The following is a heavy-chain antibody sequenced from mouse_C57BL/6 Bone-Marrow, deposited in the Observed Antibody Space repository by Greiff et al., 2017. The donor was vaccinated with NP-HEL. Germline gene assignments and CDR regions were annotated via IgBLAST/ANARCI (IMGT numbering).Heavy chain of an antibody. Sequence: QVQLQQSGAELARPGASVKLSCKASGYTFTSYGISWVKQRTGQGLEWIGEIYPRSGNTYYNEKFKGKATLTADKSSSTAYMELRSLTSEDSAVYFCARRGDGCYEGYFDYWGQGTTLTVSS. J-gene: IGHJ2*01. CDR2: IYPRSGNT. V-gene: IGHV1-81*01. D-gene: IGHD2-3*01. CDR3: ARRGDGCYEGYFDY. CDR1: GYTFTSYG.